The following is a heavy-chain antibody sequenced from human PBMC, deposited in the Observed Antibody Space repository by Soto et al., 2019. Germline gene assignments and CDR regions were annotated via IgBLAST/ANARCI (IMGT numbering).Heavy chain of an antibody. V-gene: IGHV3-23*01. D-gene: IGHD6-6*01. Sequence: PGGSLRLSCAASGFTFTSFAVSWVRQAPGKGLEWVSAISGSGGATYYADSVKGRFAISRDNSKNTLYLQMTSLRAEYTAIYYCARGLRSVLDYRGQGTLVTVSS. J-gene: IGHJ4*02. CDR3: ARGLRSVLDY. CDR2: ISGSGGAT. CDR1: GFTFTSFA.